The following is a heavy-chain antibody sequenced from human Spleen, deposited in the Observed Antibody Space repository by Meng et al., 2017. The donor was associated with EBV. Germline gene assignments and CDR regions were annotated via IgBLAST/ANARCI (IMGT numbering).Heavy chain of an antibody. Sequence: HVQLQQWGAGLLKPSETLSLTCGVYGASFSGYYGSWIRQPPGKGLEWIGEINHSGSSTYSPSLKSRVTISVDTSKNQFSLRLSSVTAADTAVYYCARARIVARSPWFDPWGPGTLVTVSS. CDR3: ARARIVARSPWFDP. V-gene: IGHV4-34*01. CDR1: GASFSGYY. CDR2: INHSGSS. D-gene: IGHD6-6*01. J-gene: IGHJ5*02.